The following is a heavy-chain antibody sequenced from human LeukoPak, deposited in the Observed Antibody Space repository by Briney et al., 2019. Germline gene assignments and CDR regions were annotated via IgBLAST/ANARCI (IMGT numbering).Heavy chain of an antibody. J-gene: IGHJ6*02. Sequence: SETLSLTCTASGGSISSYYWSWIRQPAGKGLEWIGRIYTSGSTNYNPSLKSRVTMSVDTSKNQFSLKLSSVTAADTAVYYCARALMDKGSSWYYYYYGMDVWGQGTTVTVSS. D-gene: IGHD6-13*01. CDR3: ARALMDKGSSWYYYYYGMDV. CDR1: GGSISSYY. V-gene: IGHV4-4*07. CDR2: IYTSGST.